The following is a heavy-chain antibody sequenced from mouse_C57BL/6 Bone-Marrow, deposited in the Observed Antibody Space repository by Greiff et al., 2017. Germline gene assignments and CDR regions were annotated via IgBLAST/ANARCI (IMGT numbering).Heavy chain of an antibody. J-gene: IGHJ4*01. CDR3: AISGTEYYDAMDY. Sequence: VQLQQSGAELVRPGTSVKMSCKASGYTFTNYWIGWAKQRPGHGLEWIGDIYPGGGYTNYNEKFKGKATLTADKSSSTAYRQFGSQISKESAIYYCAISGTEYYDAMDYGGQGTSVTFSS. V-gene: IGHV1-63*01. D-gene: IGHD2-14*01. CDR1: GYTFTNYW. CDR2: IYPGGGYT.